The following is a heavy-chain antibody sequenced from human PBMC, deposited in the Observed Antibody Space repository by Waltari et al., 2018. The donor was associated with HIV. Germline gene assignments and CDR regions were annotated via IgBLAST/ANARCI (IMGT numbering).Heavy chain of an antibody. J-gene: IGHJ4*02. CDR3: AREVEATGDSDY. CDR1: GFTFSSYS. CDR2: ISSSSSYR. V-gene: IGHV3-21*01. D-gene: IGHD2-8*02. Sequence: EVQLVESGGGLVKPGGSLRLSCAASGFTFSSYSMNWVRQAPGKGLELVSSISSSSSYRYYADSVKGRFTISRDNAKNALYLQMNSLRAEDTAVYYCAREVEATGDSDYWGQGTLVTVSS.